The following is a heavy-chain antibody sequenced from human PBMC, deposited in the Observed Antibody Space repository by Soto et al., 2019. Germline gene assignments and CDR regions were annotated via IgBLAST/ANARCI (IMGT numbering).Heavy chain of an antibody. CDR3: AREIKGKRYKGYGMDV. CDR1: GGSISSGGYY. D-gene: IGHD1-20*01. V-gene: IGHV4-31*03. CDR2: IYYSGST. J-gene: IGHJ6*02. Sequence: PSETLSLTCTVSGGSISSGGYYWSWIRQHPGKGLEWIGYIYYSGSTYYNPSLKSRVTISVDTSKNQFSLKLSSVTAADTAVYYCAREIKGKRYKGYGMDVWGQGTTVTVSS.